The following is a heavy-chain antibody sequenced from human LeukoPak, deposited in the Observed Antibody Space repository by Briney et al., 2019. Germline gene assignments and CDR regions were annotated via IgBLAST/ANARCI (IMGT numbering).Heavy chain of an antibody. Sequence: ASVKVSCKASGYTFTSYDINWVRQATGQGLEWMGWMNPNSGNTGHAQKFQGRVTMTRNTSISTAYMELSSLRSEDTAVYYCARHGGLWFGDHIMGDYWGQGTLVTVSS. J-gene: IGHJ4*02. D-gene: IGHD3-10*01. CDR3: ARHGGLWFGDHIMGDY. V-gene: IGHV1-8*01. CDR2: MNPNSGNT. CDR1: GYTFTSYD.